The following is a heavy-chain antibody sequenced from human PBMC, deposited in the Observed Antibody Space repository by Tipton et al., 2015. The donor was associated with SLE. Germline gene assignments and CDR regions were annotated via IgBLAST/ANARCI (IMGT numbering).Heavy chain of an antibody. CDR1: GFSLRTYW. CDR2: INQYESEK. D-gene: IGHD4-23*01. CDR3: AKDLYRQRWYPDALDI. J-gene: IGHJ3*02. V-gene: IGHV3-7*01. Sequence: SLRLSCATSGFSLRTYWMSWVRQAPGKGLEWVATINQYESEKYYVDSVKGRFTISRDNAKNSLYLQMNSLRAEDTAVYYCAKDLYRQRWYPDALDIWGQGTMVTVSS.